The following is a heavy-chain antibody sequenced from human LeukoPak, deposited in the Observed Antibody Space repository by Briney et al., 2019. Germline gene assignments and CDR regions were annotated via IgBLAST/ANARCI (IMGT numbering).Heavy chain of an antibody. CDR2: IYSGGST. J-gene: IGHJ6*03. CDR1: GFTVSSNY. V-gene: IGHV3-53*01. CDR3: ARERPGMDYMDV. Sequence: PGGSLRLSCAASGFTVSSNYMSWVRQAPGKGLEWVSVIYSGGSTYYADSVKGRFTISRDNSKNTLYLQMSSLRAEGTAVYYCARERPGMDYMDVWGKGTTVTVSS.